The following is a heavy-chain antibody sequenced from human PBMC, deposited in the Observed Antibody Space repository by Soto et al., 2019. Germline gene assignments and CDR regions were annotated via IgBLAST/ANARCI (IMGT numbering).Heavy chain of an antibody. D-gene: IGHD5-18*01. CDR3: ARGRYGIPLDY. J-gene: IGHJ4*02. CDR2: TSYDGTSK. V-gene: IGHV3-30-3*01. Sequence: QMQLVESGGGVVQPGRSLRLSCAASGFTFSSYAMHWVRQAPGKGLEWVAVTSYDGTSKYYADSVKDRFTVSRDNSKNTQYLKMNSLRTEDTAVYYCARGRYGIPLDYWGQGTVVTVSS. CDR1: GFTFSSYA.